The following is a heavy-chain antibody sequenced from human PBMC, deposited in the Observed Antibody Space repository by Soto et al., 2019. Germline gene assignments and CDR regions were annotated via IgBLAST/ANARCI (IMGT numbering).Heavy chain of an antibody. CDR3: ARDHLEYSSSEWYYGMDV. Sequence: GGSLRLSCAASGFTFSSYGMHWVRQAPGKGLEWVAVIWYDGSNKYYADSVKGRFTISRDNSKNTLYLQMNSLRAEDTAVYYCARDHLEYSSSEWYYGMDVWGQGTTVTVSS. J-gene: IGHJ6*02. CDR1: GFTFSSYG. V-gene: IGHV3-33*01. D-gene: IGHD6-6*01. CDR2: IWYDGSNK.